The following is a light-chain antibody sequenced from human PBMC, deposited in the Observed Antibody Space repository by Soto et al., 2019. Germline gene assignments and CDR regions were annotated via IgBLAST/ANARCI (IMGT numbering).Light chain of an antibody. V-gene: IGKV1-39*01. J-gene: IGKJ5*01. CDR1: ESIARH. CDR2: AAS. Sequence: DIQMTQSPSSLSASVGDRVTITCRASESIARHLNWYQQKPGKAPKLLIYAASSLQNGVPSRFRGGGSGTDFTLTIINLQPEDFATYYCQQTYSTLSITFLQGTRMEIK. CDR3: QQTYSTLSIT.